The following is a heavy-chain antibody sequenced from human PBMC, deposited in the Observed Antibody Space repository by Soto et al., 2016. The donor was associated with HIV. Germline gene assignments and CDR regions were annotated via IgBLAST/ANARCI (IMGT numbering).Heavy chain of an antibody. CDR2: ISWNARVT. D-gene: IGHD2-2*02. V-gene: IGHV3-20*04. CDR1: GFSIDDHG. Sequence: EVKLVESGGGLVRPGGSLRLSCAASGFSIDDHGMSWVRQIPGKGLEWVSGISWNARVTRYADSVKGRFIMSRDNSKNTLFLQIDSLRDEDTAIYYCATARCKSCYIMYYYFMDVWGKGTTVTVSS. CDR3: ATARCKSCYIMYYYFMDV. J-gene: IGHJ6*03.